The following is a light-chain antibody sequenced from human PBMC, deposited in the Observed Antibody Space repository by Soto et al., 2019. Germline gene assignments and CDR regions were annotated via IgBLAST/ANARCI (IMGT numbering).Light chain of an antibody. CDR2: GIS. CDR1: QSVNSN. V-gene: IGKV3D-15*01. J-gene: IGKJ5*01. Sequence: EIVMTHCPATLSVSPGERATLSCRASQSVNSNYLAWYQQKPGQAPRLLIYGISKRATDIPDRFSGSGSGTEFTLTISSLQPEDFATYYCQQHGQWPITFGQGTRLEIK. CDR3: QQHGQWPIT.